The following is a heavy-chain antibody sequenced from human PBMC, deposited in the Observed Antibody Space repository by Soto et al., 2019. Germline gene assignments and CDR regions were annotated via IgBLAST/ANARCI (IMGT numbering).Heavy chain of an antibody. V-gene: IGHV3-11*06. J-gene: IGHJ6*02. CDR2: ISSSSSYT. CDR3: ASHYYYGMDV. CDR1: GFTFSDYY. Sequence: LRLSCAASGFTFSDYYMSWIRQAPGKGLEWVSYISSSSSYTNYADSVKGRFTISRDNAKNSLYLQMNSLRAEDTAVYYCASHYYYGMDVWGQGTTVTVSS.